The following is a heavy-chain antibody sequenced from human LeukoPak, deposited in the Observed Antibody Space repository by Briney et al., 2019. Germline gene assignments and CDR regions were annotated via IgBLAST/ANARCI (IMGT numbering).Heavy chain of an antibody. V-gene: IGHV1-69*05. D-gene: IGHD5-24*01. CDR2: IIPIFGTA. CDR3: ARGRGWLTNWFDP. CDR1: GYTFTSYG. J-gene: IGHJ5*02. Sequence: SVKVSCKASGYTFTSYGMSWVRQAPGQGLEWMGGIIPIFGTANYAQKFQGRVTITTDESTSTAYMELSSLRSEDTAVYYCARGRGWLTNWFDPWGQGTLVTVSS.